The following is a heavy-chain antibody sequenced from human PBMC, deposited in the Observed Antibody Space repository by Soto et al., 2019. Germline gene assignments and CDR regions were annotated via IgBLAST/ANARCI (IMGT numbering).Heavy chain of an antibody. CDR3: AKVNSGWTYYYYYGMDV. CDR1: GFTFSSYA. J-gene: IGHJ6*02. V-gene: IGHV3-23*01. D-gene: IGHD6-19*01. CDR2: ISGSGGST. Sequence: GGSLRLSCAASGFTFSSYAMSWVRQAPGKGLEWVSAISGSGGSTYYADSVKGRFTISRDNSKNTLYLQMNSLRAEDTAVYYCAKVNSGWTYYYYYGMDVWGQGTTVTVSS.